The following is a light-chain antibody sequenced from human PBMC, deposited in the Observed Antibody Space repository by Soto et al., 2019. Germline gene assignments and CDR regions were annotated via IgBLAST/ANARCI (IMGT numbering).Light chain of an antibody. J-gene: IGKJ1*01. Sequence: EIVMTQSPVTLSLSPGERATLSCRASQSVTSKLAWFQQKPGQAPRLLIYATSTRATGVQARFSGSGSGTEFTLTISSLQSEDFAVYYCQQFHTIPWTFGQGTKVEIK. CDR1: QSVTSK. CDR2: ATS. V-gene: IGKV3-15*01. CDR3: QQFHTIPWT.